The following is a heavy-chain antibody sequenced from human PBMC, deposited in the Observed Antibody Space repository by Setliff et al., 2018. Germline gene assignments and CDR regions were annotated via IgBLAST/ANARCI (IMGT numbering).Heavy chain of an antibody. D-gene: IGHD2-15*01. V-gene: IGHV1-18*01. J-gene: IGHJ3*02. CDR1: GYTFTSYG. Sequence: ASVKVSCKASGYTFTSYGISWVRQAPGQGLEWMGWISAYDGDTNYAQKLQGRVTMTTDTSTTTAYMELRSLRSDDTAVYYCSRPGLYCSGGSCYGDYACDIWGQGTMVTVSS. CDR3: SRPGLYCSGGSCYGDYACDI. CDR2: ISAYDGDT.